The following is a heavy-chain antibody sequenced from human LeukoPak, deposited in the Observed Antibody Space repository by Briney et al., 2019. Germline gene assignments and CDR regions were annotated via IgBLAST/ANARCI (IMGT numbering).Heavy chain of an antibody. CDR1: GFTVTNYW. Sequence: GGSLRLSCTTSGFTVTNYWMHWVRQAPGKGLVWVSRINSDGSNTNYAGSVKGRFTISRDNARNTLYLQMNSLRAEDTAVYYCARVGTGTRSYYFAYWGQGTLVTVPS. J-gene: IGHJ4*02. D-gene: IGHD1-14*01. CDR3: ARVGTGTRSYYFAY. CDR2: INSDGSNT. V-gene: IGHV3-74*01.